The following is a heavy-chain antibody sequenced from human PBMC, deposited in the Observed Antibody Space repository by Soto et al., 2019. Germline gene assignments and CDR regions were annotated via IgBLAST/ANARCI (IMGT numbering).Heavy chain of an antibody. CDR1: GGAISSYY. V-gene: IGHV4-59*08. Sequence: SETLSLTCTVSGGAISSYYWSWIRQPPGKGLEWIGYIYYSGSTNYNPSLKSRVTISVDTSKNQFSLKLSSVTAADTAMYYCARQPYYDFWSGYYTPEAFDIWGQGTMVT. CDR2: IYYSGST. D-gene: IGHD3-3*01. J-gene: IGHJ3*02. CDR3: ARQPYYDFWSGYYTPEAFDI.